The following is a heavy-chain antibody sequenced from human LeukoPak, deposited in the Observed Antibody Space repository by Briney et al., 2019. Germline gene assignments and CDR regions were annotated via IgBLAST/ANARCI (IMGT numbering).Heavy chain of an antibody. Sequence: ASVRVSCKASGYTFTGYYMHWVRQAPGQGLEWMGWINPNSGGTNYAQKFQGRVTMTRDTSISTAYMELSRLRYDDTAVYYCARGEAVADPWNWFDPWGQGTLVTVSS. CDR3: ARGEAVADPWNWFDP. V-gene: IGHV1-2*02. J-gene: IGHJ5*02. CDR1: GYTFTGYY. D-gene: IGHD6-19*01. CDR2: INPNSGGT.